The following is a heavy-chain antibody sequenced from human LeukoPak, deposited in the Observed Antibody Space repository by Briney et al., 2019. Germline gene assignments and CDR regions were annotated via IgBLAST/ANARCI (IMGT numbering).Heavy chain of an antibody. V-gene: IGHV3-9*01. CDR3: AKDRHGDLDS. D-gene: IGHD4-17*01. Sequence: GGSLRLSCAGSGFSFGDYAFHWVRQSPGMGLEWVSGILRDGRSKGYAGSVRGRFTISRDNAKNSLYLQMNSLRTEDTALYYCAKDRHGDLDSWGQGTLVTVSS. J-gene: IGHJ4*02. CDR2: ILRDGRSK. CDR1: GFSFGDYA.